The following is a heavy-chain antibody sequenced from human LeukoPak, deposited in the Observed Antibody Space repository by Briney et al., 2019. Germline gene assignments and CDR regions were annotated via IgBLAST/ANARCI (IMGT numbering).Heavy chain of an antibody. J-gene: IGHJ4*02. CDR1: GYTFTVYG. CDR3: ASFLLSSSWYKWDD. Sequence: ASVKVSCTASGYTFTVYGISWIRQAPGQGLEWMGWIRPDNGNTNYAQRLQGRVTMTTDTSTSIAYMELRSLRSDDTAVYYCASFLLSSSWYKWDDWGQGTLVTVSS. D-gene: IGHD6-13*01. V-gene: IGHV1-18*04. CDR2: IRPDNGNT.